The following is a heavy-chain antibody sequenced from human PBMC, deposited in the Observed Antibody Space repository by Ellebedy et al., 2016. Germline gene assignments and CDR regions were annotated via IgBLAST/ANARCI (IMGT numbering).Heavy chain of an antibody. CDR1: GFTFSSYS. J-gene: IGHJ3*02. CDR2: ISSSSSYI. CDR3: ARPLYSSSSSAFDI. V-gene: IGHV3-21*01. Sequence: GGSLRLSXAASGFTFSSYSMNWVRQAPGKGLEWVSSISSSSSYIYYADSVKGRFTISRDNAKNSLYLQMNSLRAEDTAVYYCARPLYSSSSSAFDIWGQGTMVTVSS. D-gene: IGHD6-6*01.